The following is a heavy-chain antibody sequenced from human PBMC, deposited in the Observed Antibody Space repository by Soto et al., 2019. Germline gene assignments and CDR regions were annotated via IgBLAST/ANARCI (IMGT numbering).Heavy chain of an antibody. V-gene: IGHV4-59*01. J-gene: IGHJ4*02. D-gene: IGHD3-22*01. Sequence: SETLSLTCTVSGGSISSYYWSWIRQPPGKGLEWIGNIYYSGSTNYNPSLKSRVTISVDTSKNQFSLKLSSVTAADTAVYYCARGYDSSGYYFPLFDYWGQGTLVTVSS. CDR2: IYYSGST. CDR3: ARGYDSSGYYFPLFDY. CDR1: GGSISSYY.